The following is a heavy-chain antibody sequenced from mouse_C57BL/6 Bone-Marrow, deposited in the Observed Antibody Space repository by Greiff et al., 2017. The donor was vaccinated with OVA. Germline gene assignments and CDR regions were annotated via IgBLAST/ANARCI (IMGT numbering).Heavy chain of an antibody. CDR1: GFTFRSYA. J-gene: IGHJ4*01. CDR2: ISDGGSYT. Sequence: EVQLVESGGGLVKPGGSLKLSCAASGFTFRSYAMSWVRQTPEKRLEWVATISDGGSYTYYPDNVKGRFTISRDNAKNNLYLQMSHLKSEDTAMYYCARAYSNHPYWGQGTSVTVSS. V-gene: IGHV5-4*01. D-gene: IGHD2-5*01. CDR3: ARAYSNHPY.